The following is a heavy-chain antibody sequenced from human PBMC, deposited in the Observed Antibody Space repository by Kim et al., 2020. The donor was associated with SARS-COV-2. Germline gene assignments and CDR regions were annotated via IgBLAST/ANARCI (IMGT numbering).Heavy chain of an antibody. J-gene: IGHJ6*02. CDR3: ARLKGAAYGMDV. Sequence: RSAGAAKGRLNLSSDNAKNTLSLQMNSLRVEDTAVFYCARLKGAAYGMDVWGQGTPVTVSS. V-gene: IGHV3-74*01.